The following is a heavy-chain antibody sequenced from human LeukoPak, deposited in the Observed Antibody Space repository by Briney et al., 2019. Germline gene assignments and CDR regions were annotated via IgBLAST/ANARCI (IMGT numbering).Heavy chain of an antibody. CDR1: GGSFSGYY. J-gene: IGHJ6*02. CDR2: INHSGST. Sequence: SETLSLTCAVYGGSFSGYYWSWIRQPPGKGLEWIGEINHSGSTNYNPSLKSRVTLSVDTSKNQLSLKLSSVTSADTAVYYCAREAQHNGWHYYGMDVWGQGTTVTVSS. D-gene: IGHD6-19*01. V-gene: IGHV4-34*01. CDR3: AREAQHNGWHYYGMDV.